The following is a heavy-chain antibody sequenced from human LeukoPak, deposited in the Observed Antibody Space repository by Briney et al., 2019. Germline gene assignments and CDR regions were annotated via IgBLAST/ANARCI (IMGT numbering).Heavy chain of an antibody. CDR1: GYTFTSYN. CDR2: INPNGGST. V-gene: IGHV1-46*01. CDR3: ARRAHCSGGICYGMDV. Sequence: GASVKVSCKASGYTFTSYNMHWVRQAPGQGLEWMGIINPNGGSTSYAQKFQGRVTMTRDTSTSTVYMELSSLRSEVTAVYYCARRAHCSGGICYGMDVWGQGTTVTVSS. D-gene: IGHD2-15*01. J-gene: IGHJ6*02.